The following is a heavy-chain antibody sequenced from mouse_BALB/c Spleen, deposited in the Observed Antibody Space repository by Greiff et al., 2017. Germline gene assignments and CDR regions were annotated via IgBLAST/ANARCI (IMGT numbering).Heavy chain of an antibody. CDR1: SYW. CDR3: ARAEGLY. Sequence: SYWIQWVKQRPGQGLGWIGEIFPGTGTTYYNEKFKGKATLTIDTSSSTAYMQLSSLTSEDSAVYFCARAEGLYWGQGTTLTVFS. CDR2: IFPGTGTT. V-gene: IGHV1S132*01. J-gene: IGHJ2*01.